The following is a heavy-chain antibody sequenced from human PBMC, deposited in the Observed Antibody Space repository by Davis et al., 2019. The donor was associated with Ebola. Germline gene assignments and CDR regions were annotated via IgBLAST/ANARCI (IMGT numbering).Heavy chain of an antibody. CDR2: INPSGGST. CDR1: GYTFTSYF. D-gene: IGHD2-2*02. CDR3: ARACSSTSCYTPFDY. Sequence: AASVKVSCKASGYTFTSYFMHWVRQAPGQGPEWMGIINPSGGSTTYAQKFQGRVTMTRDTSTSTVYMELSSLRSEDTAVYYCARACSSTSCYTPFDYWGQGTLVTVSS. V-gene: IGHV1-46*01. J-gene: IGHJ4*02.